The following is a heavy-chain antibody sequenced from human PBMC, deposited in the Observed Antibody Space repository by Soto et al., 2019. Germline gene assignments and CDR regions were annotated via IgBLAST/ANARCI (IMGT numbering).Heavy chain of an antibody. CDR2: ISADTGHT. J-gene: IGHJ5*02. CDR1: GYTFMSYG. V-gene: IGHV1-18*04. Sequence: QVQLVQSGGEVKKPGASVKVSCKASGYTFMSYGINWVRQAPGQGLEWMGWISADTGHTAYAQKVQDRVTLTTDTSTQTAYMELRSLRSDDTAIYYCARDLRFTTSPDSWFDPWGQGTRVTVSS. D-gene: IGHD2-2*01. CDR3: ARDLRFTTSPDSWFDP.